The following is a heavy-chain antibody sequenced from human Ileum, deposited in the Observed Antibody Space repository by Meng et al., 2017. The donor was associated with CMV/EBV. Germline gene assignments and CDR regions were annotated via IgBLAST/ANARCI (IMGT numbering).Heavy chain of an antibody. Sequence: ESMMISCAASGSTVSTYNMNWVRQAPGKGLEWVSYISSSSGMIHYADTVKGRFTISRDNAKNSLYLQMNSLRAEDTAVYYCARGDDSSGYHLDYWGRGTLVTVSS. V-gene: IGHV3-48*04. CDR2: ISSSSGMI. D-gene: IGHD3-22*01. J-gene: IGHJ4*02. CDR1: GSTVSTYN. CDR3: ARGDDSSGYHLDY.